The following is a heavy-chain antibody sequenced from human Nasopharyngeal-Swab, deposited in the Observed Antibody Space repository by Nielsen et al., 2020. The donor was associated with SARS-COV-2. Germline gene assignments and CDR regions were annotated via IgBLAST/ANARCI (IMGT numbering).Heavy chain of an antibody. CDR2: IIPIFGTA. Sequence: WVRQAPGQGLEWMGGIIPIFGTANYAQKFQGRVTITADKSTSTAYMELSSLRSEDTAVYYCARGGGDYYMDVWGKGTTVTVSS. CDR3: ARGGGDYYMDV. V-gene: IGHV1-69*06. J-gene: IGHJ6*03. D-gene: IGHD2-21*01.